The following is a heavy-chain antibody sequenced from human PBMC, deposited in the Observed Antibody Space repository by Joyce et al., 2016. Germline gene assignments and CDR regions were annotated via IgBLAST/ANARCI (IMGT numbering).Heavy chain of an antibody. CDR3: ARRAGSTGELDS. CDR1: GYTFTNYW. J-gene: IGHJ4*02. V-gene: IGHV5-51*01. Sequence: EVQLVQSGAEVKKPGESLKISCSGYGYTFTNYWIGWVRQMPGRGLEWMGIIWPGDSDSKYSPSFQGQVTISVDKSISTAYLHLSSLEASDTAMYYCARRAGSTGELDSWGQGTLLTVSS. D-gene: IGHD3-16*01. CDR2: IWPGDSDS.